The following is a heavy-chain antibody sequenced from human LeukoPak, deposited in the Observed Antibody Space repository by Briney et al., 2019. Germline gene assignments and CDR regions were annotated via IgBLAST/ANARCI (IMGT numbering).Heavy chain of an antibody. V-gene: IGHV4-31*03. J-gene: IGHJ4*02. D-gene: IGHD5-12*01. Sequence: SETLSLTCTVSGGSISSGGYYWSWIRQHPGKGLEWIGYIYYSGSTYYNPSLKSRLTMSVDTSKNQFSLKLSAVTAADTAVYYCARKSGSFDYWGRGTLVTVSS. CDR2: IYYSGST. CDR3: ARKSGSFDY. CDR1: GGSISSGGYY.